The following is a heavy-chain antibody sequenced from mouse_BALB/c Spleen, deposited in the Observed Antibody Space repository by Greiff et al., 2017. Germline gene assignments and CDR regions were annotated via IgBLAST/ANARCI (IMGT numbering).Heavy chain of an antibody. J-gene: IGHJ4*01. Sequence: EVQVVESGGGLVQPGGSLRLSCATSGFTFTGYYMSWVRQPPGKALEWLGFIRNKANGYTTEYSASVKGRFTISRDNSPSILYLPMNTRRAEDSATFYCARRRNYGNLYAMDDWGQGTSVTVSS. D-gene: IGHD2-1*01. V-gene: IGHV7-3*02. CDR1: GFTFTGYY. CDR3: ARRRNYGNLYAMDD. CDR2: IRNKANGYTT.